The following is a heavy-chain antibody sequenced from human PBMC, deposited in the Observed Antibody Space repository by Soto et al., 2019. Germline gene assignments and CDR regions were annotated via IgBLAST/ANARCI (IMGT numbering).Heavy chain of an antibody. CDR1: GGSISSYY. CDR2: IYYSGST. V-gene: IGHV4-59*01. CDR3: ARVWGGAVYI. Sequence: QVQLQESGPGLVKPSETLSLTCTVSGGSISSYYWSWIRQPPGKGLEWIGYIYYSGSTNYTPSLKSRATISVDTSKNQSALMLGSATAADTAVYYCARVWGGAVYIWGQGTMVTVSS. J-gene: IGHJ3*02. D-gene: IGHD3-10*01.